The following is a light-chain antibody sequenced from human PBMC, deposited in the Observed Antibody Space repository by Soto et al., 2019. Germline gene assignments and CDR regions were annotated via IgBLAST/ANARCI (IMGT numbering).Light chain of an antibody. CDR3: QYYDSSRSGYV. J-gene: IGLJ1*01. V-gene: IGLV1-40*01. Sequence: QSALTQPPSVSGAPGQRVTISCTGSSSNIGAGYDVHWYQQLPGTAPKLLIYNNNNRPSGVPDRFSGSKSGTSASLAITGLQAEDEADYYCQYYDSSRSGYVFGTGTNVTVL. CDR1: SSNIGAGYD. CDR2: NNN.